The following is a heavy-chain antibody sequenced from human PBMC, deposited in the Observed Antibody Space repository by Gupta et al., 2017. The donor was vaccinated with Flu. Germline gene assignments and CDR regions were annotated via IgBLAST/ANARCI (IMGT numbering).Heavy chain of an antibody. J-gene: IGHJ6*02. CDR2: ISWNSATI. Sequence: LEWVSGISWNSATIGYADSVKGRFTISRDNAKNSLYLQMNSLRPEDTAFYYCAKDKDFGDYNGYYGVDVWGQGTTVTVSS. CDR3: AKDKDFGDYNGYYGVDV. D-gene: IGHD4-17*01. V-gene: IGHV3-9*01.